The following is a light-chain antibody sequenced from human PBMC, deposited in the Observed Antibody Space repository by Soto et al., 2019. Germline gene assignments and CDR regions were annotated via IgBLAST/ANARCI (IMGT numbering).Light chain of an antibody. V-gene: IGLV2-14*01. CDR3: SSYTSSSTLCV. Sequence: QSVLTQPASVSGSPGQSITISCTGTSSDVGGYNYVSWYQQHPGKAPKLMIYDVSNRPSGVSNRFSGSKSGNTASLTTSGLQAEDEADYYCSSYTSSSTLCVFGTGTKLTVL. CDR2: DVS. CDR1: SSDVGGYNY. J-gene: IGLJ1*01.